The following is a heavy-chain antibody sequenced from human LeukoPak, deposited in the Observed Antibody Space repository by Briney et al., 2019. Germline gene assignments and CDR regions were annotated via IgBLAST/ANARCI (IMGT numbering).Heavy chain of an antibody. Sequence: KPGGSLRLSCTASGFTFNDYAMSWFRQAPGKGLEWVGFIRSKAYGGTTEYAASVTGRFTISRDDSKSIAYLQMNSLKTEDTAVYYCTTACEECSGYDLGYYFDYWGQGTLVTVSS. CDR3: TTACEECSGYDLGYYFDY. V-gene: IGHV3-49*05. J-gene: IGHJ4*02. D-gene: IGHD5-12*01. CDR2: IRSKAYGGTT. CDR1: GFTFNDYA.